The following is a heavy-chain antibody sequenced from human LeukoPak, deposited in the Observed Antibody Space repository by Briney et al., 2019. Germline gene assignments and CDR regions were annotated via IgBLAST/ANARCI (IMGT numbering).Heavy chain of an antibody. V-gene: IGHV4-59*01. CDR3: AGTIYDFWSAYPSNWFDP. Sequence: SETLSLTCTVSGGSISSYYWSWIRQPPGKGLEWIGYIYYSGSTNYNPSLKSRVTISVDTSKNQFSLKLSSVTAADTAVYYCAGTIYDFWSAYPSNWFDPWGQGTLVTVSS. CDR2: IYYSGST. CDR1: GGSISSYY. D-gene: IGHD3-3*01. J-gene: IGHJ5*02.